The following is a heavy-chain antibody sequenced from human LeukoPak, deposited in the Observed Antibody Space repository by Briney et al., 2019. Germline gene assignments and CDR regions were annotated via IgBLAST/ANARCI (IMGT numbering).Heavy chain of an antibody. CDR3: PRHPLGYCDSTSCPHFDY. Sequence: SGTLSLTCAVSGGSISSGHWWSWVRPPPGKGLEWIGEIYHSGSTNYNPSLKSRVTISVDKSKNQFSLKLNSVTAADTAVYYWPRHPLGYCDSTSCPHFDYWGQEPLVTVSS. CDR1: GGSISSGHW. CDR2: IYHSGST. D-gene: IGHD2-2*01. J-gene: IGHJ4*02. V-gene: IGHV4-4*02.